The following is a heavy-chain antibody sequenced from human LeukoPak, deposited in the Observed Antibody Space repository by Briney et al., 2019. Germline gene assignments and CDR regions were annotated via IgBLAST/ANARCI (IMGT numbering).Heavy chain of an antibody. V-gene: IGHV3-9*01. CDR3: ARGLGGDQGYFVL. CDR1: GFIFDDYA. J-gene: IGHJ2*01. Sequence: GGSLRLSCAASGFIFDDYAMHWVRQAPGKGLEWVSGISWNSGSLAYADSVKGRFTISRDNAKNSLYLQMNSLRTEDTAWYYCARGLGGDQGYFVLWGRGTLATVSS. D-gene: IGHD3-10*01. CDR2: ISWNSGSL.